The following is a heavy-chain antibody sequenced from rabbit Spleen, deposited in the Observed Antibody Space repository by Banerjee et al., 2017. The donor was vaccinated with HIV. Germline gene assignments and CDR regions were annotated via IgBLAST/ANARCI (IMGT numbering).Heavy chain of an antibody. V-gene: IGHV1S40*01. J-gene: IGHJ4*01. Sequence: QSLEESGGDLVKPEGSLTLTCTASGFSFSSSYYMYWVRQAPGKGLEWIGCIYGDASGSTWYAAWAKGRFTISKTSSTTVTLQMTSLTVADTATYFCARAGEGGDGYLNLWGPGTLVTVS. CDR2: IYGDASGST. D-gene: IGHD5-1*01. CDR3: ARAGEGGDGYLNL. CDR1: GFSFSSSYY.